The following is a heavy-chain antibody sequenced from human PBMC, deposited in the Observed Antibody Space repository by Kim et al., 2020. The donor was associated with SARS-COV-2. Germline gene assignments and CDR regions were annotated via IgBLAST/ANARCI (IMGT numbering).Heavy chain of an antibody. D-gene: IGHD1-26*01. CDR3: AKDYYSGCRMYYFDY. CDR1: GFTFSSYA. J-gene: IGHJ4*02. V-gene: IGHV3-23*01. Sequence: GGSLRLSCAASGFTFSSYAMSWVRQAPGKGLEWVSAISGSGGSTYYADSVKGRFTISRDNSKNTLYLQMNSLRAEATAAYYCAKDYYSGCRMYYFDYGGQGALVSVS. CDR2: ISGSGGST.